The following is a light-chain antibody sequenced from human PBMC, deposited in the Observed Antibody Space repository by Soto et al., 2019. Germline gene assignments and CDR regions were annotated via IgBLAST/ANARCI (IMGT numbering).Light chain of an antibody. J-gene: IGKJ4*01. Sequence: DIVMTQSPDSLAVSLGERATINCKSSQSVLYSSNNKNYLAWYQQRPGQPPKLLIYWASTRESGVPDRFSGSGSGTDFTLTISSLQAEDVAVYYCQQYYSCPLTFGGGTKVDIK. CDR3: QQYYSCPLT. CDR2: WAS. V-gene: IGKV4-1*01. CDR1: QSVLYSSNNKNY.